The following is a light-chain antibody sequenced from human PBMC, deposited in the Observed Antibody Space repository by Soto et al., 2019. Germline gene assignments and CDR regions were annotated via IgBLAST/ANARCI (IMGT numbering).Light chain of an antibody. CDR2: EVS. Sequence: QSALTQPASVSGSPGQSITISCTGTRSDDGGYNYVSWYPQHPGKAPKLMIYEVSNRPSGVSNRFSGSKSGNTASLTISGLQAEDEADYYCSSYTSSSFYVFGTGTKGTVL. CDR3: SSYTSSSFYV. CDR1: RSDDGGYNY. V-gene: IGLV2-14*01. J-gene: IGLJ1*01.